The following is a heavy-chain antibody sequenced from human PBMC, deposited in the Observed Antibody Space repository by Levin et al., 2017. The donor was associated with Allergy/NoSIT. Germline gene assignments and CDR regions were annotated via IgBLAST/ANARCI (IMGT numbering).Heavy chain of an antibody. J-gene: IGHJ6*02. D-gene: IGHD6-13*01. Sequence: SETLSLTCAVYGGSFSGYYWSWIRQPPGKGLEWIGEINHSGSTNYNPSLKSRVTISVDTSKNQFSLKLSSVTAADTAVYYCASASSSSWYIEGYGMDVWGQGTTVTVSS. V-gene: IGHV4-34*01. CDR1: GGSFSGYY. CDR2: INHSGST. CDR3: ASASSSSWYIEGYGMDV.